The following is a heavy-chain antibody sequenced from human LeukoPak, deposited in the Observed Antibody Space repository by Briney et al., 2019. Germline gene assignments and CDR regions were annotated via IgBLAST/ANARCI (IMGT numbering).Heavy chain of an antibody. CDR3: ARGPPDCSSTSCYAFDAFDV. J-gene: IGHJ3*01. CDR1: GGSISSSSYY. CDR2: ICYSGST. D-gene: IGHD2-2*01. Sequence: PSETLSLTCTVSGGSISSSSYYWGWIRQPPGKGLEWIGSICYSGSTYYNPSLKSRVTISVDTSKNHFSLKLSSVTAADTAVYYCARGPPDCSSTSCYAFDAFDVWGQGTMVTVSS. V-gene: IGHV4-39*07.